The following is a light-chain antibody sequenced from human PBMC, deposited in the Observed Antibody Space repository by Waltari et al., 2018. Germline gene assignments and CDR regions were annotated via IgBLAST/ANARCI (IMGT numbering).Light chain of an antibody. CDR2: DNN. CDR3: QSYDSSLSAQL. CDR1: SSNLGGYY. J-gene: IGLJ2*01. Sequence: QSVLTQPPSVSGAPGQRVTISCTGSSSNLGGYYVYWYQQLPGMAPKRLIYDNNKRPSGVSDRFSGSKSGTSASLTITGLQTEDEADYYCQSYDSSLSAQLFGGGTRLTVL. V-gene: IGLV1-40*01.